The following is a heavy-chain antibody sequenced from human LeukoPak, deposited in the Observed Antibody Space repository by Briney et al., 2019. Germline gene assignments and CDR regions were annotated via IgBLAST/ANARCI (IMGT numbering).Heavy chain of an antibody. V-gene: IGHV3-66*01. CDR1: GFTVSSNY. Sequence: PGGSLRLSCAASGFTVSSNYMSWVRQAPEKGLEWVSVIYSGGSTYYADSVKGRFTISRDNSKNTLYLQMNSLRAEDTAVYYCAHSRELLLDAFDIRGQGTMVTVSS. CDR2: IYSGGST. J-gene: IGHJ3*02. CDR3: AHSRELLLDAFDI. D-gene: IGHD1-26*01.